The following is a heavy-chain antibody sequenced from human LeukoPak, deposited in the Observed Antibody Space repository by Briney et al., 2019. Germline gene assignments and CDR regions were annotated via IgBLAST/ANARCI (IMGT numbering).Heavy chain of an antibody. CDR1: GLTFSSYA. D-gene: IGHD6-6*01. CDR3: ARNERGARPDFY. Sequence: GGSLRLSCVASGLTFSSYAMGWARQAPGKGLEWVSAISAGGGSTYCADSVKGRFTISRDNSNNTVYLQMNSLRAEDTAVYYCARNERGARPDFYGSQGTLVTVSS. J-gene: IGHJ4*02. V-gene: IGHV3-23*01. CDR2: ISAGGGST.